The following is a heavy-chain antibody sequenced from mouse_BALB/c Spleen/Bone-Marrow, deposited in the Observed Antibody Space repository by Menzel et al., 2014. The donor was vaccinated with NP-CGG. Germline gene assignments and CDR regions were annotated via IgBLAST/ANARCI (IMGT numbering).Heavy chain of an antibody. Sequence: EVQGVESGGDLVKPGGSLKLSCAASGFTFSNYGMSWVRQTPDKRLEWDATINSGGTYTYYPGSVKGRFTISRDNAKNTLYLQMSSLKSEDTAMYHCVRRGSNMITTGYPMDYWGQGTSVTVSS. CDR2: INSGGTYT. CDR3: VRRGSNMITTGYPMDY. J-gene: IGHJ4*01. D-gene: IGHD2-4*01. V-gene: IGHV5-6*01. CDR1: GFTFSNYG.